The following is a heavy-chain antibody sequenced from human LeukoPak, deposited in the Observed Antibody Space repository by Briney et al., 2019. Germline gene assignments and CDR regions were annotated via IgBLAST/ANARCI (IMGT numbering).Heavy chain of an antibody. CDR3: ARAGENYYDFYY. J-gene: IGHJ4*02. CDR1: GYTFTGYY. V-gene: IGHV1-46*01. Sequence: ASVKVSFKASGYTFTGYYMHWVRQAPGQGLEWMGIFNPSGSSTTYAQKFQGRVTMTRDTSTSIVYMELSSLGSEDTAVYYCARAGENYYDFYYWGQGTLVTVSS. D-gene: IGHD1-26*01. CDR2: FNPSGSST.